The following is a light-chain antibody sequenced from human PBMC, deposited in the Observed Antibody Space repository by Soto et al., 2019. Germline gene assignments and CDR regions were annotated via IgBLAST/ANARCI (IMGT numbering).Light chain of an antibody. CDR1: QNILSN. CDR2: GAS. Sequence: EVVMTQSPATLSVSPGERATLSCRASQNILSNLAWYQQKPGQAPRLLIYGASTRATGIPARFSGSGSGTEFTLTISRLEPEDFAVYYCQQYGNSPITFGQGTRLEIK. J-gene: IGKJ5*01. CDR3: QQYGNSPIT. V-gene: IGKV3-15*01.